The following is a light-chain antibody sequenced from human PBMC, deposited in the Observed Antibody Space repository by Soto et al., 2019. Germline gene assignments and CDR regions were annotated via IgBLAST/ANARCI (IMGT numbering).Light chain of an antibody. CDR3: CSYAGTSTHTV. V-gene: IGLV2-23*02. CDR2: EVS. CDR1: SSDVGSYKL. Sequence: QSVLTQPASVSGSPGQSITISCTGTSSDVGSYKLVSWYQQHPGKAPKLMISEVSKRPSGISDRFSRSKSGSTASLTISGLQAEDEADYYCCSYAGTSTHTVFGGGTQLTVL. J-gene: IGLJ7*01.